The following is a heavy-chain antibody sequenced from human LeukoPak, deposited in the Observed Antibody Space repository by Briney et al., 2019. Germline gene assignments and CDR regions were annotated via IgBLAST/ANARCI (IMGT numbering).Heavy chain of an antibody. V-gene: IGHV3-48*03. Sequence: PGGSLRLSCAASGSTFSSHTMNWVRQAPGKGLEWISYISNTGSVIYYADSVKGRFTISRDNAKNSLYLQMDSLRAEDTAVYYCARGNYYCGGDCYTAEYFQHWGQGTLVTVSS. J-gene: IGHJ1*01. CDR3: ARGNYYCGGDCYTAEYFQH. CDR2: ISNTGSVI. CDR1: GSTFSSHT. D-gene: IGHD2-21*02.